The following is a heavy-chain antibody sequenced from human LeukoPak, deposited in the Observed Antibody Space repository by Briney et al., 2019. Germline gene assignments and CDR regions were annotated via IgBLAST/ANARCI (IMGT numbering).Heavy chain of an antibody. J-gene: IGHJ4*02. D-gene: IGHD6-19*01. CDR2: IYYSGST. V-gene: IGHV4-59*01. CDR3: AQDSSGWYSFFGATLDF. Sequence: SETLSLTCTVSGGSISSYYWSWIRQPPGKGLEWIGYIYYSGSTNYNPSLKSRVTISVDTSKNQFSLKVNSVTAADTAVYYCAQDSSGWYSFFGATLDFWGQGTLVTVSS. CDR1: GGSISSYY.